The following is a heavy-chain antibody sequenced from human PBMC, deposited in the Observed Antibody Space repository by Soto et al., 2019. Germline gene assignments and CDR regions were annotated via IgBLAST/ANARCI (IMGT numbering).Heavy chain of an antibody. Sequence: PGGSLRLSCAASGFTFSSYAMSWVRQAPGKGLEWVSAISGSGGGTYYADSVKGRFTISRDNSKNTLYLQMNSLRAEDTAVYYCAKDWVQQQLVRGYFDYWGQGTLVTVSS. J-gene: IGHJ4*02. CDR1: GFTFSSYA. D-gene: IGHD6-13*01. CDR3: AKDWVQQQLVRGYFDY. CDR2: ISGSGGGT. V-gene: IGHV3-23*01.